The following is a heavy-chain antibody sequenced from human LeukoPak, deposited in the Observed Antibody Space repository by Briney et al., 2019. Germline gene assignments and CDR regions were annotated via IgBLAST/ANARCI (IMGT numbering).Heavy chain of an antibody. D-gene: IGHD3-10*01. V-gene: IGHV3-53*01. J-gene: IGHJ4*02. CDR3: ARDIKGRYFDY. CDR2: IYSGGST. CDR1: GFTVSSNY. Sequence: PGGSLRLSCAASGFTVSSNYMSWVRQAPGKGLEWVSVIYSGGSTYYADSVKGRFTISRDKSKNTLYLQMNSLRAEDTAVYYCARDIKGRYFDYWGQGTLVTVSS.